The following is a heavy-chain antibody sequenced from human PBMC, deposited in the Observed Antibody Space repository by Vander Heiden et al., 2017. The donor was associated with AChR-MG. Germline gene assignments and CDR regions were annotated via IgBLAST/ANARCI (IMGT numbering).Heavy chain of an antibody. CDR3: ARVLSDADRYFDY. CDR2: IYTSGDT. Sequence: QVQLQESGPGLVKPSQTLSLTCTVSGGSISSGSYYWSWIRQPAGKGLEWVGRIYTSGDTNYNPALKSRVTISIDTSQNQFSLMLSSVPAADTAMYYFARVLSDADRYFDYWVQGTLVTLAS. V-gene: IGHV4-61*02. J-gene: IGHJ4*02. CDR1: GGSISSGSYY.